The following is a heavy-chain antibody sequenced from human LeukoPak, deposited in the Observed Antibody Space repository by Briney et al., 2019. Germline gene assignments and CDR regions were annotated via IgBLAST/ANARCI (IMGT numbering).Heavy chain of an antibody. Sequence: PGGSLRLSCAASGFTFSSYWMHWVRQAPGKGLVWVSRVNGDRRDSSYADSVKGRFTISRDNAKNTLYLQMNSLRAEDTAVYYCARDGWGSSMAYWGQGTLVTVSS. CDR1: GFTFSSYW. CDR2: VNGDRRDS. CDR3: ARDGWGSSMAY. D-gene: IGHD3-10*01. V-gene: IGHV3-74*01. J-gene: IGHJ4*02.